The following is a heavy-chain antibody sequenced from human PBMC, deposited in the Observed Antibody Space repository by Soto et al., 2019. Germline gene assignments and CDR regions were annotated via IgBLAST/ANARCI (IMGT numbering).Heavy chain of an antibody. CDR3: ARGRGYSYGPYYFDY. V-gene: IGHV4-31*03. CDR1: GGSISSEGYY. J-gene: IGHJ4*02. D-gene: IGHD5-18*01. CDR2: IYYSGTT. Sequence: QVPLQESGPGLVKPSQTLSLTCTVSGGSISSEGYYWSWFRQLPGKGLEWIGDIYYSGTTYHNPSLRSRLTISGDASKNPFSLKLSSVNAADTALYYCARGRGYSYGPYYFDYWGQGTLVTVSS.